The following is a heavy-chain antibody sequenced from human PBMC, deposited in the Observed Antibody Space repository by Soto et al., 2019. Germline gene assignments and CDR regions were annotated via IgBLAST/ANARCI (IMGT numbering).Heavy chain of an antibody. D-gene: IGHD2-15*01. CDR3: ARDKGCSGGSCYSNWFDP. V-gene: IGHV3-48*02. J-gene: IGHJ5*02. Sequence: EVQLVESGGGLVQPGGSLRLSCAASGFTFSSYSMNWVRQAPGKGLEWVSYISSSSSTIYYADSVKGRFTISRDNAKNSLYLQMNSLRDEDTAVYYCARDKGCSGGSCYSNWFDPWGQGTLVTVSS. CDR1: GFTFSSYS. CDR2: ISSSSSTI.